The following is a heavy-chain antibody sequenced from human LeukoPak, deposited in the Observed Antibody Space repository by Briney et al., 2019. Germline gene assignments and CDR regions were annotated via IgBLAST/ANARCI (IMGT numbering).Heavy chain of an antibody. Sequence: ASVKVSCKASGYTFSAYFIHWVRQAPGQGLEWMGWINPKSGDTDYSQKFQGRVTMTRDTSISTAYMELRSLRSDDTAVYYCAREGIQLWLDLSYWGQGTLVTVSS. CDR3: AREGIQLWLDLSY. V-gene: IGHV1-2*02. D-gene: IGHD5-18*01. CDR2: INPKSGDT. J-gene: IGHJ4*02. CDR1: GYTFSAYF.